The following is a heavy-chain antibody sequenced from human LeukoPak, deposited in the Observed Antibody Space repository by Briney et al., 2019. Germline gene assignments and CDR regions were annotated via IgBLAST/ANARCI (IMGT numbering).Heavy chain of an antibody. V-gene: IGHV4-59*08. CDR2: IYDSGST. CDR1: GGSISGYY. CDR3: ARRIDLAGSTFDY. Sequence: SETVSLTCTVSGGSISGYYWSWIRQPPGKGLEWIGYIYDSGSTSYNPSLKRRVTISVDTSKNQFSLMLSAVTAADTAVYYCARRIDLAGSTFDYWGQGALVTVSS. D-gene: IGHD3-9*01. J-gene: IGHJ4*02.